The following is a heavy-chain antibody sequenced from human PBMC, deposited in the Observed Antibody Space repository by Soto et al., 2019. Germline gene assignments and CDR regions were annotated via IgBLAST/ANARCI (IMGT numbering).Heavy chain of an antibody. Sequence: PSETPSLTCTVSGGSISKSSYYWVWIRQPPGKGLEWVGSMSYSGSTYYNPSLKSRVAISVDTSKNQLSLQVSSVTAADTAVYYCSRRAPEGFDPWGQGTLVTVSS. CDR3: SRRAPEGFDP. CDR2: MSYSGST. CDR1: GGSISKSSYY. J-gene: IGHJ5*02. V-gene: IGHV4-39*01.